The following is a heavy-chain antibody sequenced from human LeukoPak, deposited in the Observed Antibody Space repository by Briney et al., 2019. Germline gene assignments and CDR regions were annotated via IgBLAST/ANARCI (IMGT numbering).Heavy chain of an antibody. CDR2: IYYSGST. CDR1: GGSISSSSYY. Sequence: PSETLSLTCTVSGGSISSSSYYWGWIRQPPGKGLEWIGSIYYSGSTYYNPSLKSRVTISVDTSKNQFSLNLSSVTAADTAVYYCATLRRRGRHNWFDPWDQGTPVTVSS. CDR3: ATLRRRGRHNWFDP. V-gene: IGHV4-39*07. J-gene: IGHJ5*02. D-gene: IGHD2-21*02.